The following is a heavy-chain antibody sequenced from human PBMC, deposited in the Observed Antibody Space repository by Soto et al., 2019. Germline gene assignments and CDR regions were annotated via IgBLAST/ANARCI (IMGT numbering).Heavy chain of an antibody. CDR1: GYTLTELS. D-gene: IGHD3-3*01. J-gene: IGHJ3*02. V-gene: IGHV1-24*01. CDR3: ANRTIFGVVTLYAFDI. Sequence: ASVKVSCKVSGYTLTELSMHWVRQAPGKGLEWMGGFDPEDGETIYAQKFQGRVTMTEDTSTDTAYMELSSLRSEDTAVYYCANRTIFGVVTLYAFDIWGQGTMVTVSS. CDR2: FDPEDGET.